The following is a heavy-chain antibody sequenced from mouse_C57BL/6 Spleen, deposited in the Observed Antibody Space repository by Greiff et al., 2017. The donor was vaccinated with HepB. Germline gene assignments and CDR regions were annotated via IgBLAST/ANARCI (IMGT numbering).Heavy chain of an antibody. CDR2: IYPSDSET. Sequence: QVQLQQPGAELVRPGSSVKLSCKASGYTITSYWMDWVKQRPGQGLEWIGNIYPSDSETHYNQKFKDKATLTVDKSSSTAYMQLSSLTSEDSAVYYCARGIYYYGTGTGWYFDVWGTGTTVTVSS. V-gene: IGHV1-61*01. CDR1: GYTITSYW. J-gene: IGHJ1*03. D-gene: IGHD1-1*01. CDR3: ARGIYYYGTGTGWYFDV.